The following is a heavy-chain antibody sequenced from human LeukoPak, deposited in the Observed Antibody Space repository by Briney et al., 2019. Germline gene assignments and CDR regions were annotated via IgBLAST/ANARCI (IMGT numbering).Heavy chain of an antibody. CDR2: INHSGST. CDR3: ARGPTYYDYVWGSYRLDY. J-gene: IGHJ4*02. V-gene: IGHV4-34*01. CDR1: GGSFSGYY. Sequence: SETLSLTCAVYGGSFSGYYWSWIRQPPGKGLEWIGEINHSGSTNYNPSLKSRVTISVDTSKNQFSLKLSSVTAADTAVYYCARGPTYYDYVWGSYRLDYWGQGTLVTVSS. D-gene: IGHD3-16*02.